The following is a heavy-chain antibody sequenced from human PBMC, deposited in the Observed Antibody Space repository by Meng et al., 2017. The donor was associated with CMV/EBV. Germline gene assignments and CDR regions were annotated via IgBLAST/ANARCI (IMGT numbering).Heavy chain of an antibody. CDR2: INPNSGGT. CDR1: GYTFTGYY. D-gene: IGHD3-22*01. J-gene: IGHJ3*02. CDR3: ARAMRGYYYDSSGSDI. V-gene: IGHV1-2*02. Sequence: QAQRVRCGAEVKKPGASVKVPGKASGYTFTGYYMHWVRQAPGQGLEWMGWINPNSGGTNYAQKFQGRVTMTRDTSISTAYMELSRLRSDDTAVYYCARAMRGYYYDSSGSDIWGQGTMVTVSS.